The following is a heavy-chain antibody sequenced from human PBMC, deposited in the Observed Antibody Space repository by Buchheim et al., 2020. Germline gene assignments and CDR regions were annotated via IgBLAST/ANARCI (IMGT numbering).Heavy chain of an antibody. CDR2: INHSGST. CDR1: GGSFSGYY. CDR3: ARVGLGYCSSTSCPGEYYFDY. J-gene: IGHJ4*02. V-gene: IGHV4-34*01. D-gene: IGHD2-2*01. Sequence: QVQLQQWGAGLLKPSETLSLTCAVYGGSFSGYYWSWIRQPPGKGLEWIGEINHSGSTNYNPSLKSRVPISVEKSKNQFSLKLSSVTAADTAVYYCARVGLGYCSSTSCPGEYYFDYWGQGTL.